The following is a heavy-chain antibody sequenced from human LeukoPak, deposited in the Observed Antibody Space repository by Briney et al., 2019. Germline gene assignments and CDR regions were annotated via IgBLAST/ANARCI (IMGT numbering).Heavy chain of an antibody. D-gene: IGHD5-12*01. Sequence: HPGGSLRLSCAASGFTFSSYEMNWVRQAPGKGLEWVSYISRSGSTIYYADSVKGRFTISRDNAKNSLYLQMNSLRAEDTAVYYCARRRGYMDVWGKGTTVTVSS. CDR3: ARRRGYMDV. J-gene: IGHJ6*03. CDR2: ISRSGSTI. CDR1: GFTFSSYE. V-gene: IGHV3-48*03.